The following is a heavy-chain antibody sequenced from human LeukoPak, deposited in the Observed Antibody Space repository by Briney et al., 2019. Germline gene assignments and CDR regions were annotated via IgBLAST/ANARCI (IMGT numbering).Heavy chain of an antibody. D-gene: IGHD2-21*01. CDR2: IHNSGDKT. V-gene: IGHV3-23*01. Sequence: GGSLRLSCAASGITFGTYAMTWVRQAPGKGLVWVSSIHNSGDKTFYSDSVRGRFTISRDNSKSTVYLQMNSLRADDTALYYCAKETGGDWGYFEYWGQGILVTVSS. CDR3: AKETGGDWGYFEY. J-gene: IGHJ4*02. CDR1: GITFGTYA.